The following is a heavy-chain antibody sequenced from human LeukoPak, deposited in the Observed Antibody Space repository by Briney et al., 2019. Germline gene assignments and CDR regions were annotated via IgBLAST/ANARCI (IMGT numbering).Heavy chain of an antibody. Sequence: GGSLRLSCATSGFTFSTYWMSWVRQAPGKGLEWVANIKQDGSETYYADSVKGRFTIFRDNAKNSLYLQMDSLRDEDTAVYYCANGDGFDYWGQGTLVIVSS. CDR1: GFTFSTYW. J-gene: IGHJ4*02. V-gene: IGHV3-7*01. CDR3: ANGDGFDY. CDR2: IKQDGSET. D-gene: IGHD5-24*01.